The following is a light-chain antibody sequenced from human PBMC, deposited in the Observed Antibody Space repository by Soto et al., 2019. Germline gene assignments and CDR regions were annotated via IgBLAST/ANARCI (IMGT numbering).Light chain of an antibody. CDR3: QQFGSTPLT. CDR2: SAS. Sequence: EIVLTQSPGTLSLSPGERATLSCRASQSVHSGYLAWYQQKPGQAPRLLIYSASSRATGIPDRFSGSGSGTDFTLAISGLEPEDFAVYYCQQFGSTPLTFGGGTKVDIK. J-gene: IGKJ4*01. CDR1: QSVHSGY. V-gene: IGKV3-20*01.